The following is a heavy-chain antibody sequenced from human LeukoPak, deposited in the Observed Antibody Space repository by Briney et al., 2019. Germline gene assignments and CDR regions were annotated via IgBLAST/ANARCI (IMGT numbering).Heavy chain of an antibody. CDR3: ARDTGRETYYFDY. CDR2: IYSGGST. Sequence: GGSLRLSCAASGFTVFSNYMSWVRQAPGKGLEWVSVIYSGGSTYYADSVKGRFTISRDNSKNTAYLQMKSLRAEDTAVYYCARDTGRETYYFDYWGQGTLVTVSS. J-gene: IGHJ4*02. D-gene: IGHD1-26*01. CDR1: GFTVFSNY. V-gene: IGHV3-66*01.